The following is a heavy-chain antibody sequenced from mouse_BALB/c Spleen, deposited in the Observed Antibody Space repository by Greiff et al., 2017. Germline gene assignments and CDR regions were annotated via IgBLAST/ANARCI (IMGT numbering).Heavy chain of an antibody. D-gene: IGHD1-1*01. CDR2: ILPGSGST. CDR1: GYTFSSYW. Sequence: QVQLQQSGAELMKPGASVKISCKATGYTFSSYWIEWVKQRPGHGLEWIGEILPGSGSTNYNEKFKGKATFTADTSSNTAYMQLSSLTSEDSAVYYCARSRATVAPDYWGQGTTLTVSS. CDR3: ARSRATVAPDY. J-gene: IGHJ2*01. V-gene: IGHV1-9*01.